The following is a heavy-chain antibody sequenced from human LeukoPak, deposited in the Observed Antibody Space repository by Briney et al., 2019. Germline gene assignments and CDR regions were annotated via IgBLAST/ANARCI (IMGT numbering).Heavy chain of an antibody. D-gene: IGHD3-22*01. Sequence: AGGSLRLSCAASGFTFRSYAMNWVRQAPGKGLEWVSVIYSGGSTYYADSVKGRFTISRDNSKNTLYLQMNSLRAEDTAVYYCARGQKDSSGHYYYFDYWGQGTLVTVSS. CDR3: ARGQKDSSGHYYYFDY. CDR1: GFTFRSYA. CDR2: IYSGGST. V-gene: IGHV3-53*01. J-gene: IGHJ4*02.